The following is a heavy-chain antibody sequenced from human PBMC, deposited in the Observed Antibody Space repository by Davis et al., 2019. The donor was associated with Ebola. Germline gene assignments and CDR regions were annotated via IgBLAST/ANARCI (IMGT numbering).Heavy chain of an antibody. CDR3: ARDRGSGSPNLDY. J-gene: IGHJ4*02. CDR2: IIPIFGTA. Sequence: SVKVSCKASGYTFTGYYMHWVRQAPGQGLEWMGGIIPIFGTANYAQKFQGRVTITADESTSTAYMELSSLRSEDTAVYYCARDRGSGSPNLDYWGQGTLVTVSS. D-gene: IGHD1-26*01. V-gene: IGHV1-69*13. CDR1: GYTFTGYY.